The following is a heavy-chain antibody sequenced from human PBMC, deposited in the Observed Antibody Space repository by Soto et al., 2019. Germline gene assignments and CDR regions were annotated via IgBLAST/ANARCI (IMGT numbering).Heavy chain of an antibody. Sequence: EVQLVESGGGLVQPGGSLRLSCAASGFTFSSYSMNWVRQAPGKGLEWLSYISSSSSTIYYTDSVKGRFTISRDNAKNSLYLQMNSLRDDDTAVYYCARVGWRQSIGYWGQGTLVTVSS. CDR1: GFTFSSYS. J-gene: IGHJ4*02. V-gene: IGHV3-48*02. D-gene: IGHD2-15*01. CDR3: ARVGWRQSIGY. CDR2: ISSSSSTI.